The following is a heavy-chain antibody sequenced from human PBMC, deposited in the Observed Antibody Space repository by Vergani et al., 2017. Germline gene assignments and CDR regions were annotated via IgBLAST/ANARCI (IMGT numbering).Heavy chain of an antibody. J-gene: IGHJ4*02. CDR1: GFTFTSYH. CDR2: IDPNSVDT. Sequence: QVQLVQSGAEVKKPGASVRVSCKASGFTFTSYHLHWVRQAPGQGLDWLGRIDPNSVDTRYSQRFQDRVTITRDTSINTAYMEMTRLRPDDTAIYYCARVSVGCSRTNCFADHWGQGTLVTVSS. V-gene: IGHV1-2*06. D-gene: IGHD2-2*01. CDR3: ARVSVGCSRTNCFADH.